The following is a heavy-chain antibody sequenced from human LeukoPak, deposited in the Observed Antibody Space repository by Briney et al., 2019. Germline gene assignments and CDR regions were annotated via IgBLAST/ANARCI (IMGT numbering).Heavy chain of an antibody. J-gene: IGHJ3*02. V-gene: IGHV4-59*01. CDR2: IYYSGST. Sequence: SETLSLTCTVSGGSISSYYWSWIRQPPGKGLEWIGYIYYSGSTNYNPSLKSRVTISVDTSKNQFSLKLSSVTAADTAVYYCARDRRDAFDIWGQGTMVTVSS. CDR1: GGSISSYY. CDR3: ARDRRDAFDI.